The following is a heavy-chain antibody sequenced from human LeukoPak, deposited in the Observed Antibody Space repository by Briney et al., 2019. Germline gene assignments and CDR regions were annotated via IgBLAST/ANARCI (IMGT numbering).Heavy chain of an antibody. CDR1: DDSIKSFW. CDR2: IHYSGGT. CDR3: ARDLELERNRWNYFES. Sequence: SETLSLTCTVSDDSIKSFWWSWIRQPPGKGLEWIGCIHYSGGTKYNPSLKSRVAISADTSKNQFSLKLTSVTAADTAVYFCARDLELERNRWNYFESWGQGTLVTVSS. D-gene: IGHD1-1*01. J-gene: IGHJ4*02. V-gene: IGHV4-59*01.